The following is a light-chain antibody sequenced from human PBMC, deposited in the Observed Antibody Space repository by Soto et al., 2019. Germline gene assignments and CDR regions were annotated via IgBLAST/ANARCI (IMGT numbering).Light chain of an antibody. Sequence: DIVMTQSPLSLPVTPGEPASISCRSSQSLLHSNGYNYLDWYLQKPVQSPQLLIYLGSNRASGVPGRFSGRRSGTDFTLKISRVEAEDVGVYYCMQVLQTPLTFGGGTKVELK. CDR3: MQVLQTPLT. CDR1: QSLLHSNGYNY. V-gene: IGKV2-28*01. CDR2: LGS. J-gene: IGKJ4*01.